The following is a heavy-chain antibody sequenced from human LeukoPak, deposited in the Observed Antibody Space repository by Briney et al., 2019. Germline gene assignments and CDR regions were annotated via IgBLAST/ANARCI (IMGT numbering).Heavy chain of an antibody. CDR2: ISGSGGST. J-gene: IGHJ4*02. Sequence: GGSLRLSCAASGFTFSSYAMSWVRQAPGKGLEWVSAISGSGGSTYYADSVKGRFIISRDNSKTTLYLQMNSLRAEDTAVYYCAKSRRGHIVGGFDYWGQGTLVTVSS. CDR1: GFTFSSYA. D-gene: IGHD2-21*01. CDR3: AKSRRGHIVGGFDY. V-gene: IGHV3-23*01.